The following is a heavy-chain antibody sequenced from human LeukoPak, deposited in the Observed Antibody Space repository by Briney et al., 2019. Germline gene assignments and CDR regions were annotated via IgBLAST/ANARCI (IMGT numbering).Heavy chain of an antibody. CDR2: IRSKTDGETL. CDR1: GFTFSNAW. D-gene: IGHD2-8*01. CDR3: TTVIMGIPKADY. J-gene: IGHJ4*02. Sequence: GGSLRLSCVASGFTFSNAWMSWVRQAPGKGLEWVGRIRSKTDGETLDYAAPVKGRFTISRDDSKNTLYLQMNSLKTEDTAVYYCTTVIMGIPKADYWGQGTLVTVSS. V-gene: IGHV3-15*01.